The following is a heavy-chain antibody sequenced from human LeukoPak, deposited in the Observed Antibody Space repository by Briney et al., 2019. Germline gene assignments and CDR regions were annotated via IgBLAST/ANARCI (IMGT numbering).Heavy chain of an antibody. CDR1: GFTFSSNW. J-gene: IGHJ4*02. CDR3: TRSVDY. V-gene: IGHV3-74*01. CDR2: ISGDGSTI. Sequence: PGGSLRLSCAASGFTFSSNWMHWVRQVPGKGLVWVSRISGDGSTIDYADSVRARFTISRDNAKNTVYLQMNSLRAEDTAEYYCTRSVDYWGQGTLVTVSS.